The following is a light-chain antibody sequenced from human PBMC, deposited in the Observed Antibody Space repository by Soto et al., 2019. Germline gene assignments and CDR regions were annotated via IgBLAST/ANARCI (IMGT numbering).Light chain of an antibody. CDR3: QHYNKWPLT. V-gene: IGKV3-15*01. Sequence: EIVMTQSPATLSVSPGERATLSCRASQSVSNNLAWYQQKPGQAPRLLIYFASTRATGIPARFSGSGSGTEFTLTISSLQSEDFAAYYCQHYNKWPLTFGGGIKVETK. CDR1: QSVSNN. J-gene: IGKJ4*01. CDR2: FAS.